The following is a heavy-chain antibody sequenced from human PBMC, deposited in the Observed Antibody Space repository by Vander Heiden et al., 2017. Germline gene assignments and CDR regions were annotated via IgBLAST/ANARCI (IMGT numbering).Heavy chain of an antibody. D-gene: IGHD2-2*01. Sequence: QVQLVQSGAEVKKPGSSVKVSCKASGGTLSSYAISWVRQAPGQGLEWMGGIIPILGIANYAQKFQGRVTITADKSTSTAYMELSSLRSEDTAVYYCAREEGVVAPAARNWFDPWGQGTLVTVSS. CDR3: AREEGVVAPAARNWFDP. CDR1: GGTLSSYA. J-gene: IGHJ5*02. CDR2: IIPILGIA. V-gene: IGHV1-69*10.